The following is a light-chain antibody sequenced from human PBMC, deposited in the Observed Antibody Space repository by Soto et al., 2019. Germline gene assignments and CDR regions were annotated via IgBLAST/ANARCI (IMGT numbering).Light chain of an antibody. CDR2: SNN. Sequence: QPVLTQPPSASGTPGQRVTISCSGSSSNIGGNYVYWYQQLPGTAPKLLIYSNNQRPSGVPDRFSGSKFGASASLAISGLRSEDEGDYYCAAWDDNLNWVFGGGTKLTVL. J-gene: IGLJ3*02. CDR1: SSNIGGNY. CDR3: AAWDDNLNWV. V-gene: IGLV1-47*02.